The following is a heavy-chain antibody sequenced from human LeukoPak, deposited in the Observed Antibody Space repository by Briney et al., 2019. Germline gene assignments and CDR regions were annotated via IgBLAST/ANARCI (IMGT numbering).Heavy chain of an antibody. CDR1: GXSFTSYC. CDR2: IHLGDSDT. J-gene: IGHJ6*02. V-gene: IGHV5-51*01. Sequence: GESLKISFKGSGXSFTSYCIGWVRQMPGKGVEWMGIIHLGDSDTIYSPSFQGQVTISADKSISTAYLQWSSLKASDTAIYYCARGVPYYHGMDVWGQGTTVTVSS. CDR3: ARGVPYYHGMDV. D-gene: IGHD3-10*01.